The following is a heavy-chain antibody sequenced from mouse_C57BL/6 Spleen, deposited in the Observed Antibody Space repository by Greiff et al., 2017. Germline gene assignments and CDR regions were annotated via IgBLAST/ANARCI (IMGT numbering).Heavy chain of an antibody. CDR3: ARDY. CDR1: GYTFTDYE. Sequence: QVQLQQPGAELVRPGASVTLSCKASGYTFTDYEMHWVKQTPVRGLEWIGAIDPDTGGTAYNQKFKGKDILTADKSSSTAYMELGSLTSEGSAVYYYARDYWGQGTTVTVSS. J-gene: IGHJ2*01. V-gene: IGHV1-15*01. CDR2: IDPDTGGT.